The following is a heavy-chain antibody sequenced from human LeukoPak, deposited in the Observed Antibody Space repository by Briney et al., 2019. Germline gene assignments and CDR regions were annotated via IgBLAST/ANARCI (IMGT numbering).Heavy chain of an antibody. J-gene: IGHJ4*02. CDR1: GYTFTSYY. D-gene: IGHD2-15*01. CDR2: INPSGGST. CDR3: ASIVVVAATQDAFDY. Sequence: GASVKVSCKASGYTFTSYYMHWVRRAPGQGLEWMGIINPSGGSTSYAQKFQGRVTMTRDTSTSTVYMELSSLRSEDTAVYYCASIVVVAATQDAFDYWGQGTLVTVSS. V-gene: IGHV1-46*01.